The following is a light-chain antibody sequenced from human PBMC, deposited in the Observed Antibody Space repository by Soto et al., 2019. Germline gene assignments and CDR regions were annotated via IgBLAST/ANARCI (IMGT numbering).Light chain of an antibody. CDR2: GAS. CDR1: QSVSNSY. Sequence: EIVLTQSPGTLSLSPGERATLSCRASQSVSNSYLAWYHHKPGQAPRLLIYGASSSVTGIPARFSGRGPGTDSTLTISRLAPEAFAAYYCQQYASSPCTFDQGTKLDIK. J-gene: IGKJ1*01. CDR3: QQYASSPCT. V-gene: IGKV3-20*01.